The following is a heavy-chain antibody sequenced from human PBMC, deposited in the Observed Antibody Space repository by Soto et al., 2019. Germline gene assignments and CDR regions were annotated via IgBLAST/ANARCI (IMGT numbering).Heavy chain of an antibody. CDR1: GDSMNNNHYY. CDR3: TRHSYTHPGIVDY. V-gene: IGHV4-39*01. D-gene: IGHD3-10*01. CDR2: IYFTGSP. J-gene: IGHJ4*02. Sequence: PSETLSLTCNVSGDSMNNNHYYWGWIRQSPGTGLEWIASIYFTGSPQSNPSLRSRITISVDSTKNHFSLQLRSVTAADTAIYYCTRHSYTHPGIVDYWGQGTRVTVSS.